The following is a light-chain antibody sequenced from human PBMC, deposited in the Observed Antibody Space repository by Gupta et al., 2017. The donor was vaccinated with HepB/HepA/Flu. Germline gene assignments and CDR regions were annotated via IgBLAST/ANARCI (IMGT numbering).Light chain of an antibody. V-gene: IGLV2-11*01. CDR1: SSDVGGYNY. J-gene: IGLJ3*02. CDR2: DVS. Sequence: QAALTQPGSLSGSPGQSVTISCTGTSSDVGGYNYVSWYQQHPGKAPKLMIYDVSKRPSGVPDRFSGSKSGNTASLTISVLQAEDEADYYCCSYAGSYTFEVFGGGTKLTVL. CDR3: CSYAGSYTFEV.